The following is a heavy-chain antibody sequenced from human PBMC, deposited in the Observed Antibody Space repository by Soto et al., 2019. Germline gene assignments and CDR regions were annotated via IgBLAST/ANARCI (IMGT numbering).Heavy chain of an antibody. J-gene: IGHJ4*02. CDR1: GGSISSGGYY. CDR3: ARGDSTVTTVLDY. Sequence: QVHLQESGPGLVKPSQTLSLTCTVSGGSISSGGYYWTWIRQYPGKGLERIGYISYSGGTSYNPSLQSRVTISADTSEIQFSLRLNSVTAADTAVYFCARGDSTVTTVLDYWGQGTLVTVSS. CDR2: ISYSGGT. D-gene: IGHD4-17*01. V-gene: IGHV4-31*03.